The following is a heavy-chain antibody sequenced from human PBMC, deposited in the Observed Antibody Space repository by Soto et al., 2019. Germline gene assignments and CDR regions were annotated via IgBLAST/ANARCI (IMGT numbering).Heavy chain of an antibody. J-gene: IGHJ6*02. CDR2: ISAYNGNT. CDR1: GYTFTSYG. CDR3: ARVTPPYGMDV. V-gene: IGHV1-18*01. Sequence: QVQLVQSGAEVKKPGASVKVSCKASGYTFTSYGISWVRQAPGQGLEWMGWISAYNGNTNYAQKLQGRVTRTTDTPTSTAYMELRSLTSDDTAVYYCARVTPPYGMDVWGQGTTVTVSS.